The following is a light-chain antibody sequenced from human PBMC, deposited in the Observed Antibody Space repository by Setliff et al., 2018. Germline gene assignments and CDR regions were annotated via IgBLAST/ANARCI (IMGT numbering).Light chain of an antibody. CDR2: DVS. V-gene: IGLV2-14*03. Sequence: QSVLTQPASVSGSPGQPITISCTGTSSDVGGYNYVSWYQQHPGKAPKLMIYDVSNRPSGVSNRFSGSKSGNTASLTISGLQAEDEADYYCQSYDSSLSGSGVFGTGTKVTVL. CDR3: QSYDSSLSGSGV. CDR1: SSDVGGYNY. J-gene: IGLJ1*01.